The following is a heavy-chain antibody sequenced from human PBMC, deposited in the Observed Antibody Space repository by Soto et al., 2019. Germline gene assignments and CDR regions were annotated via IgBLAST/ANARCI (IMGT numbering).Heavy chain of an antibody. CDR2: ITPNSRGT. Sequence: QVQLVQSGAEVKKPGASVKVSCKASGYTFTDYFIHWVRQAPGQGFEWMGWITPNSRGTNYAPKFQGRVTMTRDTSNSTAYMELRGLRSDDTAVYYCARVTLKAGNWFDPWGQGTLVTVSS. V-gene: IGHV1-2*02. CDR1: GYTFTDYF. CDR3: ARVTLKAGNWFDP. J-gene: IGHJ5*02.